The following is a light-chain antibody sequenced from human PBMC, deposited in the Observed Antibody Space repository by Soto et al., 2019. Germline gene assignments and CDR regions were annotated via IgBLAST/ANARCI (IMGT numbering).Light chain of an antibody. CDR1: QSVSSSY. CDR2: DAS. CDR3: QQPSNWPRGLT. Sequence: ESVLPQSPGTLSLSQGERATLSCRASQSVSSSYLAWYQQKPGQAPRLLIYDASNRATGIPARFSGSGSGTDFTLTISSLEPEDFAVYYCQQPSNWPRGLTFGGRTKVDIK. J-gene: IGKJ4*01. V-gene: IGKV3-11*01.